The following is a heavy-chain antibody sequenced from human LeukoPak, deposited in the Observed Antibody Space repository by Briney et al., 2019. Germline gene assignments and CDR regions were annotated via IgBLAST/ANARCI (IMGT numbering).Heavy chain of an antibody. Sequence: SETLSLTCAVSGGSISSGGYSWCWIRQLPGKGLEWIGCIYHSGSTYYNPSLKSRVTISVDRSKNQFSLNLSSVTAADTAVYQCARADGDYGMDVWGQGTTVTVSS. D-gene: IGHD4-17*01. CDR3: ARADGDYGMDV. V-gene: IGHV4-30-2*01. CDR2: IYHSGST. J-gene: IGHJ6*02. CDR1: GGSISSGGYS.